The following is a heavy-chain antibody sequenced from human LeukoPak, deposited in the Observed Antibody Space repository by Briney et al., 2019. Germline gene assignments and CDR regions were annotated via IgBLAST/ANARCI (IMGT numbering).Heavy chain of an antibody. CDR3: ARVTLGFDSRVYYPTTFDY. J-gene: IGHJ4*02. CDR1: GFTLSSHN. CDR2: IYTGGSS. V-gene: IGHV3-53*01. D-gene: IGHD3-22*01. Sequence: GGSLRLSCVASGFTLSSHNINWVRQAPGKGLEWVSLIYTGGSSYYADSVEGRFTISRGNSKNTLYLQMNSLGVEDTAVYYCARVTLGFDSRVYYPTTFDYWGQGTPVTVSS.